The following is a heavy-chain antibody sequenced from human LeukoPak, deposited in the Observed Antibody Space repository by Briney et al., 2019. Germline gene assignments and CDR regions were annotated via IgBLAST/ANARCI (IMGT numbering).Heavy chain of an antibody. J-gene: IGHJ3*02. D-gene: IGHD6-19*01. V-gene: IGHV4-38-2*02. CDR3: ARGQYSSGWQPSRAFDI. CDR2: IYHSGKS. CDR1: GYSISSGYY. Sequence: PSETLSLTCSVSGYSISSGYYWDWIRQPPGKGLEWIASIYHSGKSYYNPSLESRVTISVDTSKNQISLKLRSVTAADTAVYYCARGQYSSGWQPSRAFDIWGQGTMVTVSS.